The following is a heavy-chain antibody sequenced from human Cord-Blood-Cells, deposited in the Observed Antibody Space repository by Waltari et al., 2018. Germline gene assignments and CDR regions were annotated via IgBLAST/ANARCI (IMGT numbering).Heavy chain of an antibody. Sequence: QVQLVQSGAEVKKPGASVKVSCKASGYTFTGYYMHWVRQAPGQGLEWMGRINPNSGGTNYAQKFQGRVTMTRDTSISTAYMELSRLRSDDTAVYYCARAKRITMVQGVYYFDTGAREPWSPSPQ. D-gene: IGHD3-10*01. CDR3: ARAKRITMVQGVYYFDT. CDR1: GYTFTGYY. CDR2: INPNSGGT. V-gene: IGHV1-2*06. J-gene: IGHJ4*02.